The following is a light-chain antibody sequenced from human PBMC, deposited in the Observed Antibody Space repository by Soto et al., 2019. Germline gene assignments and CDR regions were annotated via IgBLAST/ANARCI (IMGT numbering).Light chain of an antibody. CDR2: DAS. J-gene: IGKJ4*01. V-gene: IGKV1-33*01. CDR3: QQYDNRLWTIT. Sequence: DIQMIQSPSSLSASVGDRVTITCQASHDISKYLNWYQQKSGRAPKLLISDASNLEPGVPSRFSGSGSGTVFAFTISSLQPEDIGTYYCQQYDNRLWTITFGGGTTVEIK. CDR1: HDISKY.